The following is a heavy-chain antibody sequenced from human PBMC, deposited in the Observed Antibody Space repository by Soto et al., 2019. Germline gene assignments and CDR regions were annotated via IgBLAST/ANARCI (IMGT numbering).Heavy chain of an antibody. CDR2: SYHSGSP. CDR1: GGYISSTNW. D-gene: IGHD2-21*01. V-gene: IGHV4-4*02. CDR3: ATMPPRLVVALLPIPT. Sequence: QVQLRESGPGLVKTSGTLSLTCVVSGGYISSTNWWTWVRQPPGKGLEWIGESYHSGSPTFSTSLWGRATISVDKSNNQFSLRLRSVTAADTAVYYCATMPPRLVVALLPIPTWGHGILVNVSS. J-gene: IGHJ5*01.